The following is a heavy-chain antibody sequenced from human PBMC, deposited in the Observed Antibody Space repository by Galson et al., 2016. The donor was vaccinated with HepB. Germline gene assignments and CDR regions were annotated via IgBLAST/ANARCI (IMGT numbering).Heavy chain of an antibody. CDR3: ARGNAMDV. CDR1: GFTFSNYW. J-gene: IGHJ6*02. V-gene: IGHV3-74*01. CDR2: VNGDGSST. Sequence: SLRLSCAVSGFTFSNYWMQWVRKGPGQGLVWVSRVNGDGSSTTYADSVKGRFTISRDNAQSKLYLQMNSLRAEDTAVDYGARGNAMDVWGQGTTVTVSS.